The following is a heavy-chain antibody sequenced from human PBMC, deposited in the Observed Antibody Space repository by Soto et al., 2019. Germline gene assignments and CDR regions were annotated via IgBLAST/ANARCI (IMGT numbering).Heavy chain of an antibody. CDR1: GFTVSYNY. CDR2: NYTDGTT. CDR3: ARGSVAGTLYY. J-gene: IGHJ4*02. V-gene: IGHV3-53*01. Sequence: VGSLRLSCAASGFTVSYNYMNWVRQAPGKGLEWVSVNYTDGTTYYADSVKGRFIISRDNSKNTLYLQMNSLRAEDTAVYFCARGSVAGTLYYWGQGTLVTVSS. D-gene: IGHD6-19*01.